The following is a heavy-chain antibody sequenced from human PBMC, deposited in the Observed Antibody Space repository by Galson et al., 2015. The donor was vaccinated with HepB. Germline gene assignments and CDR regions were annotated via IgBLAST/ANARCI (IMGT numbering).Heavy chain of an antibody. J-gene: IGHJ4*02. D-gene: IGHD3-10*01. CDR3: ATVHPEIWFGEILFDY. CDR1: GGTFSTYT. Sequence: SVKVSCKASGGTFSTYTISWVRQAPGQGLEWMGRIIPILGIANYAQKFQGRVTITADKSTSTAYMELSSLRSEDTAVYYCATVHPEIWFGEILFDYWGQGTLVTVSS. V-gene: IGHV1-69*02. CDR2: IIPILGIA.